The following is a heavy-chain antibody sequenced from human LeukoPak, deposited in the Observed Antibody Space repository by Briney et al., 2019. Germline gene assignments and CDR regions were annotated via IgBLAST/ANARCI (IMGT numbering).Heavy chain of an antibody. Sequence: GGSLRLSCAASGFNVSSNYMTWVRQAPGKGLEWVSSISSSSYIYYADSVKGRFTISRDNAKNSLYLQMNSLRAEDTAVYYCARDYDFWSGHYYYYMDIWGKGTTVTVSS. CDR3: ARDYDFWSGHYYYYMDI. J-gene: IGHJ6*03. CDR1: GFNVSSNY. D-gene: IGHD3-3*01. CDR2: ISSSSYI. V-gene: IGHV3-69-1*01.